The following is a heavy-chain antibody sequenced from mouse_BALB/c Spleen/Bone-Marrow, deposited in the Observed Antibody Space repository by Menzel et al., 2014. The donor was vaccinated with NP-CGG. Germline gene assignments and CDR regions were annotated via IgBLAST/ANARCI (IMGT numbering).Heavy chain of an antibody. CDR2: IDPANVNT. CDR3: ASYVYGYYFDY. D-gene: IGHD1-1*01. V-gene: IGHV14-3*02. J-gene: IGHJ2*01. CDR1: GFNIKDTY. Sequence: EAQLVESGAELVKPGASVKLSCTASGFNIKDTYMHWVKQRPEQGLEWIGRIDPANVNTKYDPKFQGKATITADTSSNTAYLQLSSLTSEDTAVYYCASYVYGYYFDYWGQGTTLTVSS.